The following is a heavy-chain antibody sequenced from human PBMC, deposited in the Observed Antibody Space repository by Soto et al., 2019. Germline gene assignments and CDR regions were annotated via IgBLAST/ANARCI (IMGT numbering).Heavy chain of an antibody. CDR3: ARDLNWNNVLGFDS. V-gene: IGHV1-69*01. J-gene: IGHJ4*02. Sequence: QVQLVQSGAEVKKPGSSVKVSCKASGGTFSSYSISWVRQAPGQGLEWMGLIIPMFGTTTYAQKFQGGVTITADESTSTAYMELRSLRSDDTALYYCARDLNWNNVLGFDSWGQGTLVTVSS. D-gene: IGHD1-20*01. CDR2: IIPMFGTT. CDR1: GGTFSSYS.